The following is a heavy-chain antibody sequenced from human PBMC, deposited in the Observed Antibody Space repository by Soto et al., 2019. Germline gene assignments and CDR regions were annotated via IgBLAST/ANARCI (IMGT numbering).Heavy chain of an antibody. D-gene: IGHD3-22*01. CDR3: ARSMFYSDGSNYSPFDY. CDR1: GASVNSGNYS. CDR2: FYYTGSI. J-gene: IGHJ4*02. V-gene: IGHV4-61*01. Sequence: SETLSLTCTASGASVNSGNYSWSWLRQPPGKGLEWIGYFYYTGSINYNPSLNSRVTISIDASKNQFSLRLSSVTAADTAVYYCARSMFYSDGSNYSPFDYWGQGTLVTVS.